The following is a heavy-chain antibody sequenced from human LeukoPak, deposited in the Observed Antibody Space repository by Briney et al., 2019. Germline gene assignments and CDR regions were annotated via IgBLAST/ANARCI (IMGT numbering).Heavy chain of an antibody. J-gene: IGHJ6*03. V-gene: IGHV4-39*01. Sequence: SETLSLTCTVSGGSISSSSYYWGWIRQPPGKGLEWIGSIYYSGSTYYNPSLKSRVTISVDTSKNKFSLKLSSVTAADTAVYYCASGSYYYMDVWGKGTTVTVSS. CDR2: IYYSGST. CDR1: GGSISSSSYY. CDR3: ASGSYYYMDV.